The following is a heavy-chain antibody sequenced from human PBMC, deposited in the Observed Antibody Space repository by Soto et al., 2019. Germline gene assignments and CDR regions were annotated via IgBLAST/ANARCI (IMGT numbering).Heavy chain of an antibody. D-gene: IGHD5-12*01. Sequence: QVSLVQSGAEVKKPGASVKVSCKASGYTFTRYGISWVRQPPGQGLEWMGWISGYNGNTNYVPKVQGRVTMTKDTSTSTAYMELRSLRSADTAVYYCARGGGNDPRPVDYWGQGTLVTVSS. CDR1: GYTFTRYG. CDR3: ARGGGNDPRPVDY. V-gene: IGHV1-18*01. J-gene: IGHJ4*02. CDR2: ISGYNGNT.